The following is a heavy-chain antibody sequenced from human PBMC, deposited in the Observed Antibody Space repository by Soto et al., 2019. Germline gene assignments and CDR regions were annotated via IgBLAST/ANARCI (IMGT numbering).Heavy chain of an antibody. CDR1: GGSISSYY. J-gene: IGHJ4*02. D-gene: IGHD6-13*01. CDR2: IYYSGST. V-gene: IGHV4-59*01. CDR3: AGISSSWSGGQYEDY. Sequence: SETLSLTCTVSGGSISSYYWSWIRQPPGKGLEWIGYIYYSGSTNYNPSLKSRVTISVDTSKNQFSLKLSSVTAADTAVYYCAGISSSWSGGQYEDYWGQGTLVTVSS.